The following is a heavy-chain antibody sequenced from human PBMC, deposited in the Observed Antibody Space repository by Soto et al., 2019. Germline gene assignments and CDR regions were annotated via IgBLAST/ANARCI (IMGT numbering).Heavy chain of an antibody. CDR3: ASHPRDSSGYWYYFDY. CDR1: GFTFSSYS. V-gene: IGHV3-21*01. Sequence: EVQLVESGGGLVKPGGSLRLSCAASGFTFSSYSMNWVRQAPGKGLEWVSSISSSSSYIYYADSVKGRFTISRDNAKYSLYLQMNSLRAEDTAVYYCASHPRDSSGYWYYFDYWGQGTLVTVSS. CDR2: ISSSSSYI. J-gene: IGHJ4*02. D-gene: IGHD3-22*01.